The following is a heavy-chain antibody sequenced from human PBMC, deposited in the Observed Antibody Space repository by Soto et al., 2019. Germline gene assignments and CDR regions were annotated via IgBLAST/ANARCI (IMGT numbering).Heavy chain of an antibody. Sequence: QVQLVESGGGVVQPGRSLRLSCAASGFTFRKYGMHWVRQAPGKGLEWVAVILDDGSDQKYGDSVRGRFTISRDNSKNTLYLQINSLRVEDTAVYYCARDDDRPDNGLDMWGQGTMVTVSS. D-gene: IGHD2-8*01. CDR2: ILDDGSDQ. V-gene: IGHV3-33*05. CDR3: ARDDDRPDNGLDM. CDR1: GFTFRKYG. J-gene: IGHJ3*02.